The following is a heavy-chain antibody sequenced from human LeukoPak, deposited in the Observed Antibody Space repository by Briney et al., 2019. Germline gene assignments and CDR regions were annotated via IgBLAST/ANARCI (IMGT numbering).Heavy chain of an antibody. D-gene: IGHD3-3*01. CDR2: IIPIFGTA. J-gene: IGHJ6*03. CDR1: GGTFSSYA. V-gene: IGHV1-69*01. CDR3: ARDGIYDFWSGSLNPYYYMDV. Sequence: SVKVSCKASGGTFSSYAISWVRQAPGQGLEWMGGIIPIFGTANYAQKFQGRVTITADESTSTAYMELSSLRSEDTAVYYCARDGIYDFWSGSLNPYYYMDVWGKGTTVTVSS.